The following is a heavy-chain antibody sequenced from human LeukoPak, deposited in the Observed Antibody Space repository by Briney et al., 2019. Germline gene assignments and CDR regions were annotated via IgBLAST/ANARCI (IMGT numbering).Heavy chain of an antibody. Sequence: GGSLRLSCAASGFTFSSYWMSWVRQAPGKGLEWVANIKQDGSEKYYVDSVKGRFTISRDNAKNSLYLQMNSLRAEDTAVYYCAGCSSTSCLKGYYYYYMDVWGKGTTVTISS. D-gene: IGHD2-2*01. CDR1: GFTFSSYW. J-gene: IGHJ6*03. CDR2: IKQDGSEK. V-gene: IGHV3-7*01. CDR3: AGCSSTSCLKGYYYYYMDV.